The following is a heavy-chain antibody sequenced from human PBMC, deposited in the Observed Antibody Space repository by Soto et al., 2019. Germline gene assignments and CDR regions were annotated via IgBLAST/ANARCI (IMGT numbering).Heavy chain of an antibody. V-gene: IGHV3-30-3*01. CDR2: ISYDGSNK. Sequence: GGSLRLSCAASGFTFSSYAMHWVRQAPGKGLEWVAVISYDGSNKYYADSVKGRFTISRDNSKNTLYLQMNSLRAEDTAVYYCARDYYDSSGYPYYYYYGMDVWGQGTTVTVSS. CDR1: GFTFSSYA. D-gene: IGHD3-22*01. J-gene: IGHJ6*02. CDR3: ARDYYDSSGYPYYYYYGMDV.